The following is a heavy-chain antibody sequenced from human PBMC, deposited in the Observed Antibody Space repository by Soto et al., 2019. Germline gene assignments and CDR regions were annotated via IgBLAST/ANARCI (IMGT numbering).Heavy chain of an antibody. J-gene: IGHJ3*02. V-gene: IGHV4-30-2*01. CDR1: GGSISSGGYS. Sequence: SETLSLTCAFSGGSISSGGYSWSWIRQPPGKGLEWIGYIYHSGSTYYNPSLKSRVTISVDRSKNQFSLKLSSVTAADTAVYYCAREGSYYDSSGYTRDAFDIWGQGTMVTVSS. CDR2: IYHSGST. D-gene: IGHD3-22*01. CDR3: AREGSYYDSSGYTRDAFDI.